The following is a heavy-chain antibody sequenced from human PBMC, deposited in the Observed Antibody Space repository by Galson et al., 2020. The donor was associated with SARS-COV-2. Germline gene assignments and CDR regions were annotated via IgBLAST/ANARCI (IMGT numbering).Heavy chain of an antibody. D-gene: IGHD3-22*01. CDR2: ISGSGSAT. V-gene: IGHV3-23*01. Sequence: GESLKISCAASGFTFSSYAINWLRQAPGKGLEWVLGISGSGSATYYAGSVKGRFTISRDNSQNTLYLQMNGLRAEDTAIYYCAKRHRDGSGFDYWGQGARVTGSS. J-gene: IGHJ4*02. CDR1: GFTFSSYA. CDR3: AKRHRDGSGFDY.